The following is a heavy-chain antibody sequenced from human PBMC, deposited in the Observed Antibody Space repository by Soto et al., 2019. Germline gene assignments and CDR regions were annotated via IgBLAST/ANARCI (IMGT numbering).Heavy chain of an antibody. CDR2: ITGSGRNT. J-gene: IGHJ5*01. V-gene: IGHV3-11*01. CDR3: SRVGFPSHFDS. D-gene: IGHD3-10*01. CDR1: GFTFSDSF. Sequence: QVQLVESGGGLVKPGGSLRLSCAASGFTFSDSFMSWIRQAPGKGLEWVSYITGSGRNTYYADSVKGRFTLSRDNAKNSLYLLMNSLRAEDTAVYYCSRVGFPSHFDSWGQGTLVTVS.